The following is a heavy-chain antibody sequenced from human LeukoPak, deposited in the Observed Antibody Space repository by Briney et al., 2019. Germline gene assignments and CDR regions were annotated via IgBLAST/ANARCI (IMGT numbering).Heavy chain of an antibody. V-gene: IGHV3-74*01. J-gene: IGHJ4*02. D-gene: IGHD6-6*01. Sequence: GGSLRLSCVASGFTFRGAWMHWVRQAPGKGLVWVSRIASDGSGTDYADSVKGRFTISRDNAKNTLYLQMNSLSAEDTAVYYCARGYSSSYRIDYWGQGTLVTVSS. CDR1: GFTFRGAW. CDR2: IASDGSGT. CDR3: ARGYSSSYRIDY.